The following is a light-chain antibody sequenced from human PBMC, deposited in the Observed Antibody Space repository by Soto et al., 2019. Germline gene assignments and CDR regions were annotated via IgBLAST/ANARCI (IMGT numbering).Light chain of an antibody. Sequence: QSVLTQPASMSGSPGQSITISCTGTSRDIGTSPYVSWYQQYPGKAPKYMIYDVNNRPSGVSYRFSGSKSGYTASLTISGLQAEDEAVYYCTSYTTSNTLALGGGTKVTVL. J-gene: IGLJ2*01. CDR2: DVN. V-gene: IGLV2-14*01. CDR1: SRDIGTSPY. CDR3: TSYTTSNTLA.